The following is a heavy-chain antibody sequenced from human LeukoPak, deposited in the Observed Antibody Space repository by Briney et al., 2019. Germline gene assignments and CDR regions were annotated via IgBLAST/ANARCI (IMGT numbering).Heavy chain of an antibody. D-gene: IGHD6-6*01. V-gene: IGHV4-34*01. CDR3: ARGQGSSDYYYGMDV. Sequence: SETLSLTCAVYGGSFGGYYWSWIRQPPGKGLQWIGEINHSGSTNYNPSLKSRVTISVDTSKNQFSLKLSSVTAADTAVYYCARGQGSSDYYYGMDVWGQGTTVTVSS. J-gene: IGHJ6*02. CDR1: GGSFGGYY. CDR2: INHSGST.